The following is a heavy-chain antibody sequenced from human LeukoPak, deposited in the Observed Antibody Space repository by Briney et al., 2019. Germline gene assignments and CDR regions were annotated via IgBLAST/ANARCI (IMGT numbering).Heavy chain of an antibody. V-gene: IGHV4-34*01. J-gene: IGHJ4*02. CDR3: ARVGYCGGDCYPFDY. D-gene: IGHD2-21*02. Sequence: SETLSLTCAIYGGSFSGYYWSWIRQPPGKGLEWIGEINHRGSTNYNPSFKSRVTISVDTSRNSFSLELSSVTAADTAVYYCARVGYCGGDCYPFDYWGQGTLTTISS. CDR2: INHRGST. CDR1: GGSFSGYY.